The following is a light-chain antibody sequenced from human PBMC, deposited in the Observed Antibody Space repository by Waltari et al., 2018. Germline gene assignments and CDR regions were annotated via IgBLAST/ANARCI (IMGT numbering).Light chain of an antibody. CDR1: QSISSY. Sequence: DIQMTQSPSSLSASVGDRVTITCRASQSISSYLNWYQQKPGKAPKLLIYAASSLQSGVPSRFSGSGSATDFTLTISSLQPEDVATYYCQQSYSTLLFTFGPGTKVDIK. J-gene: IGKJ3*01. CDR2: AAS. CDR3: QQSYSTLLFT. V-gene: IGKV1-39*01.